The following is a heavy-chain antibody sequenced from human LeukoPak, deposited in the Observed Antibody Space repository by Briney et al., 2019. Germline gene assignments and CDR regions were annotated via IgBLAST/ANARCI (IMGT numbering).Heavy chain of an antibody. V-gene: IGHV3-7*01. D-gene: IGHD6-13*01. CDR1: GFTFSSYW. Sequence: GGSLRLSCAASGFTFSSYWMSWVRQAPGKGLEWVANIKQDGSEKYYVDSEKGRFTISRDNAKNSLYLQMNSLRAEDTAVYYCARDRKQQLSDYWGQGTLVTVSS. J-gene: IGHJ4*02. CDR2: IKQDGSEK. CDR3: ARDRKQQLSDY.